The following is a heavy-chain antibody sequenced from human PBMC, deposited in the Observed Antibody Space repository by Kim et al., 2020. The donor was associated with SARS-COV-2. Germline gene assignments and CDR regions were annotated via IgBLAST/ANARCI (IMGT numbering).Heavy chain of an antibody. V-gene: IGHV4-34*01. J-gene: IGHJ5*02. CDR1: GGSFSGYY. Sequence: SETLSLTCAVYGGSFSGYYWSWIRQPPGKGLEWIGEINHSGSTNYNPSPKGRVTISVDTSKNQFSLKLSSVTAADTAVYYCARPVGIGSLTGYYHWGQGTLVPVSS. CDR2: INHSGST. CDR3: ARPVGIGSLTGYYH. D-gene: IGHD3-9*01.